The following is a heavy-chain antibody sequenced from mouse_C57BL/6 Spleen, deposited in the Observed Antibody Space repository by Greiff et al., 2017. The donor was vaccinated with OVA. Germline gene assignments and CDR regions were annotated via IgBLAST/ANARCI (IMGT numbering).Heavy chain of an antibody. V-gene: IGHV1-64*01. J-gene: IGHJ1*03. D-gene: IGHD1-1*01. Sequence: QVQLQQPGAELVKPGASVKLSCKASGYTFTSYWMHWVKQRPGQGLEWIGMIHPNSGSTNYNEKFKSKATLTVDKSSSTAYMQLSSLTSEDSAVYYCATHYYGSRGLDWYFDVWGTGTTVTVSS. CDR3: ATHYYGSRGLDWYFDV. CDR1: GYTFTSYW. CDR2: IHPNSGST.